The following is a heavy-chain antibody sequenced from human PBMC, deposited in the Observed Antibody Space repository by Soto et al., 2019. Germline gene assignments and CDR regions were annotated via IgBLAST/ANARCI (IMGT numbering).Heavy chain of an antibody. D-gene: IGHD1-1*01. J-gene: IGHJ1*01. CDR3: ARASVPGRY. CDR2: LNGDGSSI. Sequence: EVQLVESGGGLVQPGGSLRLSCVGSGFTFSSYWMHWVRKAPGKGLVWVSRLNGDGSSISYADSVKGRFTISRDNARNTLYLQMNSLRVEDPAVYYCARASVPGRYWGQGTLVSVS. CDR1: GFTFSSYW. V-gene: IGHV3-74*01.